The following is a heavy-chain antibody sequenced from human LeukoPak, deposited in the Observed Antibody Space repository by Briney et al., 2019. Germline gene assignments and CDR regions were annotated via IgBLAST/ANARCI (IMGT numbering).Heavy chain of an antibody. Sequence: PGGSLRLSCAASGFTFSDYYMSWIRQAPGKGLEWVSYISSSSSYTNYADSVKGRFTISRDNAKNSLHLQMNSLRAEDTAVYYCARARSPDDSSGWYGEYYFDYWGQGTLVTVSS. V-gene: IGHV3-11*05. D-gene: IGHD6-19*01. CDR1: GFTFSDYY. J-gene: IGHJ4*02. CDR3: ARARSPDDSSGWYGEYYFDY. CDR2: ISSSSSYT.